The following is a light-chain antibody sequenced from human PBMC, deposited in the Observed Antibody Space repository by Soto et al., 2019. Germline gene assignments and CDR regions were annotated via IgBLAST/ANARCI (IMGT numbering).Light chain of an antibody. CDR1: QSVSSSY. Sequence: EIVLTQSPGTLSLSPGERATLSCRASQSVSSSYLAWYQQKPGQAPRLLIYGASSRATGIPDRFSGSGSGRYFTLTISRLEPEDFAVYYCQQYGSSPKTFGQGTKVEIK. J-gene: IGKJ1*01. CDR2: GAS. CDR3: QQYGSSPKT. V-gene: IGKV3-20*01.